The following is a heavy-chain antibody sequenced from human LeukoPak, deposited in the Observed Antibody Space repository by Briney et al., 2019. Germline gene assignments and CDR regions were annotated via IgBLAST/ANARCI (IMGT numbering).Heavy chain of an antibody. Sequence: SETLSLTCTVSGGSISSSSYYWGWIRQPPGKGLEWIGSIFCSGSTYYNPSLKSRVTISVDTSKNQFSLKVGSVTAADTAVYYCARQSGTYYYDTSGYLRFDSWGQGTLVTVSS. D-gene: IGHD3-22*01. CDR2: IFCSGST. V-gene: IGHV4-39*01. J-gene: IGHJ4*02. CDR1: GGSISSSSYY. CDR3: ARQSGTYYYDTSGYLRFDS.